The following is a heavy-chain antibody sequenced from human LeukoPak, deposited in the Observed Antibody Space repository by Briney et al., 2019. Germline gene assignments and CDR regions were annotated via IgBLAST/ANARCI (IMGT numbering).Heavy chain of an antibody. CDR1: GFTFTSYS. CDR3: ARDSDQLIVGATSSGFRY. D-gene: IGHD1-26*01. J-gene: IGHJ4*02. V-gene: IGHV3-33*08. Sequence: PAESLRLSCAASGFTFTSYSMTWVRQPPGKGLEWVAVIWYGGSNKYYADSVKGRFTISRDNSKNTLYLQMNSLRAEDTAVYYCARDSDQLIVGATSSGFRYWGQGTLVTVSS. CDR2: IWYGGSNK.